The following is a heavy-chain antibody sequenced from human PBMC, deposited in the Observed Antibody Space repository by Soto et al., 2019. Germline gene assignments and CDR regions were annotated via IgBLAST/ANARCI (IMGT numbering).Heavy chain of an antibody. J-gene: IGHJ6*02. CDR3: AMTTVVTPGYYYYGMDV. V-gene: IGHV4-31*03. Sequence: SETLSLTCTVSGGSISSGGYYWSWIRQHPGKGLEWIGYIYYSGSTYYNPSLKSRVTISVDTSKNQFSLKLSSVTAADTAVYYCAMTTVVTPGYYYYGMDVWGQGTTVTVSS. CDR1: GGSISSGGYY. CDR2: IYYSGST. D-gene: IGHD4-17*01.